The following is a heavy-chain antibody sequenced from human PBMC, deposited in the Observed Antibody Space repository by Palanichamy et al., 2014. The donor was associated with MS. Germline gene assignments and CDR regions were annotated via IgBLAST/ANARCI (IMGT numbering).Heavy chain of an antibody. Sequence: EVQLVGGLGEGRRSSLGGPVRLSCAASGFIFSSYSMNWVRQAPGKGLEWVSSISSSSIYIYYADSVKGRFTISRDNAKNSLYLQMNSLRAEDTAVYYCARVHSSGYYYFDYWGQGTLVTVSS. V-gene: IGHV3-21*01. CDR1: GFIFSSYS. CDR2: ISSSSIYI. CDR3: ARVHSSGYYYFDY. D-gene: IGHD3-22*01. J-gene: IGHJ4*02.